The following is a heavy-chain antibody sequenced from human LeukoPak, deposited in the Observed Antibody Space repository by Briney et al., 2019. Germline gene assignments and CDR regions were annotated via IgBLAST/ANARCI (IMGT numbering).Heavy chain of an antibody. D-gene: IGHD1-26*01. Sequence: GGSLRLSCAASGFIFTDYDLHWVRQPPGKVLEWVSVFGIAGDTYYADSVKGRFTISRDVAKNSLYLQMNNLRAGDTAVYYCVRTNGGTYYDYWGQGTLVTVSS. V-gene: IGHV3-13*01. CDR3: VRTNGGTYYDY. J-gene: IGHJ4*02. CDR1: GFIFTDYD. CDR2: FGIAGDT.